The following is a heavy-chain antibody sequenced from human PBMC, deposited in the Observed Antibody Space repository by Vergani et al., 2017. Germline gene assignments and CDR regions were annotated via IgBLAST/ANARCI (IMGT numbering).Heavy chain of an antibody. J-gene: IGHJ4*02. CDR2: ISGSGGST. CDR3: AKVPDNYYDSSGYVDY. V-gene: IGHV3-23*01. Sequence: EVQLLESGGGLVQPGGSLRLSCAASGFTFSSYAMSWVRQAPGKGLEWVSAISGSGGSTYYADSVKGRFTISRDNSKNTLYLQMNSLRAEDTAVYYCAKVPDNYYDSSGYVDYWGQGTLVTVSS. D-gene: IGHD3-22*01. CDR1: GFTFSSYA.